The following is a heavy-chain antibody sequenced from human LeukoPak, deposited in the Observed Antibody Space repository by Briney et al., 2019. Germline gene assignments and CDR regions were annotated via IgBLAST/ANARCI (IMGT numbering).Heavy chain of an antibody. CDR1: GYTFTGYY. Sequence: ASVKVSCKASGYTFTGYYMHWVRQAPGQGLEWMGWINPNSGGTNYAQTLQGRVTMTRDTSISIVYMELSGPRTDDTAVYYCARVLRYDDSSGYYAYWGQGTLVTVSS. CDR3: ARVLRYDDSSGYYAY. J-gene: IGHJ4*02. V-gene: IGHV1-2*02. CDR2: INPNSGGT. D-gene: IGHD3-22*01.